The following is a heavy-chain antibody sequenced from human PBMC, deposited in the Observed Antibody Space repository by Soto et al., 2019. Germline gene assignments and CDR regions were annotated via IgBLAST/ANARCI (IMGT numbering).Heavy chain of an antibody. V-gene: IGHV4-31*03. D-gene: IGHD3-10*01. CDR2: IYYTGST. CDR1: GGSISSGGYY. Sequence: QVQLQESGPGLVKPSQTLSLTCTVSGGSISSGGYYWSWIRQHPGKGLEWIGYIYYTGSTYYNPSLKSRVTISVDTSKDQFSLKLSSVTAADTAVYYCATYGSGTYKPTTFDYWGQGTLVTVSS. CDR3: ATYGSGTYKPTTFDY. J-gene: IGHJ4*02.